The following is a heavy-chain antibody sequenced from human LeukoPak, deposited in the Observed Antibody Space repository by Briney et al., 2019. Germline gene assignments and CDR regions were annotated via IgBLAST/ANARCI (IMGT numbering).Heavy chain of an antibody. V-gene: IGHV1-8*01. CDR2: MNPNSGNT. D-gene: IGHD1/OR15-1a*01. CDR1: GYTFTSYD. Sequence: ASVKVSCKASGYTFTSYDINWVRQATGQGLEWMGWMNPNSGNTGYAQKFQGRVTMTRNTSISTAYMELSSLRSEDTAVYYCARTAPGTNLGGYYYYMDVWGKGTTVTVSS. CDR3: ARTAPGTNLGGYYYYMDV. J-gene: IGHJ6*03.